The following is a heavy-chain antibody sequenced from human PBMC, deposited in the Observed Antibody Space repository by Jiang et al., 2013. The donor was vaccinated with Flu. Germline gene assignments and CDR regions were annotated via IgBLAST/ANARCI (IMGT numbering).Heavy chain of an antibody. CDR2: ISSSSSTI. D-gene: IGHD2-21*02. CDR3: AREHERSVVVTATPPNFDY. CDR1: GFTFSSYS. V-gene: IGHV3-48*02. J-gene: IGHJ4*02. Sequence: RLSCAASGFTFSSYSMNWVRQAPGKGLEWVSYISSSSSTIYYADSVKGRFTISRDNAKNSLYLQMNSLRDEDTAVYYCAREHERSVVVTATPPNFDYWGQGTLVTVSS.